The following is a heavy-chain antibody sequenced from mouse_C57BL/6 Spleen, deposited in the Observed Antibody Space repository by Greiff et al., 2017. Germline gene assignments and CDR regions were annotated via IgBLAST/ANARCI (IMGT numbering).Heavy chain of an antibody. Sequence: EVKVVESGGGLVQPGGSLSLSCAASGFTFTDYYMSWVRQPPGKALEWLGFIRNKANGYTTEYSASVKGRFTISRDNSQSILYLQMNALRAEDSATYYCARYMGAGSFAYWGQVTLVTVSA. CDR3: ARYMGAGSFAY. D-gene: IGHD3-3*01. CDR1: GFTFTDYY. V-gene: IGHV7-3*01. CDR2: IRNKANGYTT. J-gene: IGHJ3*01.